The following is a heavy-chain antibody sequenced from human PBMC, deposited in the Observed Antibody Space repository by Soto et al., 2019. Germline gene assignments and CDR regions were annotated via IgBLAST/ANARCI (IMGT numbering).Heavy chain of an antibody. V-gene: IGHV1-18*01. CDR1: GYTFSSIG. CDR2: ISPYKGNT. Sequence: QVQLVQSGAEVKKPGASVKVSCKTSGYTFSSIGISWVRQAPGQGLEWMGWISPYKGNTYYAQRLQGRGTMTTDTSTSTASMELMSLGSDCTAVYFCARDLDGSGSYYTNYWGQGTLVTVSS. CDR3: ARDLDGSGSYYTNY. J-gene: IGHJ4*02. D-gene: IGHD3-10*01.